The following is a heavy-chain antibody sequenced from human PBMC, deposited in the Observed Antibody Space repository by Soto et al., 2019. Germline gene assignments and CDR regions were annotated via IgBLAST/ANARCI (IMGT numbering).Heavy chain of an antibody. CDR1: GFSLNTRDVG. CDR3: AHCRGGVASF. J-gene: IGHJ4*02. D-gene: IGHD3-16*01. Sequence: QITLNEYGPALVKPTQTLTLTCTFSGFSLNTRDVGVGWIRQPPGKALEWLGVVYWDDDKTYSPSLKSRLTITKDTPKNQVVLRMTKMDPVDTATYYCAHCRGGVASFWGQGTLVTVSS. CDR2: VYWDDDK. V-gene: IGHV2-5*02.